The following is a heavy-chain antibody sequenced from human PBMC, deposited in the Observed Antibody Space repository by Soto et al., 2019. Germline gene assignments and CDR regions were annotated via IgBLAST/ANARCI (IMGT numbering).Heavy chain of an antibody. J-gene: IGHJ6*02. CDR3: AREGPYGSGSYYRYWRYGMDV. CDR1: GGSFSGYY. CDR2: INHSGST. D-gene: IGHD3-10*01. V-gene: IGHV4-34*01. Sequence: SETLSLTCAVYGGSFSGYYWSWIRQPPGKGLEWIGEINHSGSTNYNPSLKSRVTISVDTSKNQFSLKLSSVTAADTAVYYCAREGPYGSGSYYRYWRYGMDVWGQGTTVTVSS.